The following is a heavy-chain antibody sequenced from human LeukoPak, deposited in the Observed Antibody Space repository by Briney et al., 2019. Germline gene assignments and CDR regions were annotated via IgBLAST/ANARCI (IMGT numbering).Heavy chain of an antibody. CDR1: GFTFSSYG. D-gene: IGHD3-22*01. Sequence: PGRSLRLSCAASGFTFSSYGIHWVRQAPGKGLEWVAVISYDGSNKYYADSVKGRFTISRDNSKNTLYLQMNSLRAEDTAVYYCAKSDSSASYFDYWGQGTLVTVSS. CDR3: AKSDSSASYFDY. V-gene: IGHV3-30*18. J-gene: IGHJ4*02. CDR2: ISYDGSNK.